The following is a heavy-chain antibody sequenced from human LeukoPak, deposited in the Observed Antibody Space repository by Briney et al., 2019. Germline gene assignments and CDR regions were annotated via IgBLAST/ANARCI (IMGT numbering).Heavy chain of an antibody. CDR2: IWYDGSSK. V-gene: IGHV3-33*01. CDR3: ARSQSSSLIDY. J-gene: IGHJ4*02. D-gene: IGHD6-13*01. Sequence: GGSLRLSCAESGFSFSAYGVHWVRQAPGKGLEWVAVIWYDGSSKDYADSVKGRFTFSRDNSKNTLYLQMNSLTVEDTAVYYCARSQSSSLIDYWGQGTLVTVSS. CDR1: GFSFSAYG.